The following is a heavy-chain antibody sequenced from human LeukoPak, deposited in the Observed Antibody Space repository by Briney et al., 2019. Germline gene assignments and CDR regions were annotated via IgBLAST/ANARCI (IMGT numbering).Heavy chain of an antibody. J-gene: IGHJ4*02. CDR1: GGTFSSYA. CDR2: IIPIFGTA. CDR3: ARVGSGWYVVGFDY. Sequence: SVKVSCKASGGTFSSYAISWVRQAPGQGLEWMGGIIPIFGTANYAQKFQGRVTITADESTSTAYMELSSLRSEDTAVYYCARVGSGWYVVGFDYWGQGTLVTVSS. V-gene: IGHV1-69*13. D-gene: IGHD6-19*01.